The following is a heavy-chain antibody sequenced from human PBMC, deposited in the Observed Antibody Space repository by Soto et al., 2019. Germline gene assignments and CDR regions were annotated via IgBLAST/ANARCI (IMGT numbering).Heavy chain of an antibody. Sequence: PSETLSLTCIVSGGSISSSSYYWGWIRQPPGKGLEWIGSISHTGSTYYNPSLKSRVTISVDTSKNQFSLKVSAVTAADTAVYYCARSPEDLWCLDYWGQGTLVTVSS. CDR1: GGSISSSSYY. J-gene: IGHJ4*02. D-gene: IGHD3-10*01. V-gene: IGHV4-39*01. CDR3: ARSPEDLWCLDY. CDR2: ISHTGST.